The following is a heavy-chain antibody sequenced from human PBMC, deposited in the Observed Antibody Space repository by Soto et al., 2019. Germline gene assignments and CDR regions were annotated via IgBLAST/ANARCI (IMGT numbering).Heavy chain of an antibody. Sequence: SVKVSCKASGGTFSSYAISWVRQAPGQGLEWMGGIIPIFGTANYAQKFQGRVTITADESTSTAYMELSSLRSEDTAVYYCARGSGYNKNYYYGMDVWGQGTTVTVSS. CDR3: ARGSGYNKNYYYGMDV. J-gene: IGHJ6*02. CDR1: GGTFSSYA. CDR2: IIPIFGTA. D-gene: IGHD5-12*01. V-gene: IGHV1-69*13.